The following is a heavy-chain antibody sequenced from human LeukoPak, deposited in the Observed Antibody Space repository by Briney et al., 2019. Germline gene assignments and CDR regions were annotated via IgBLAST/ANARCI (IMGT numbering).Heavy chain of an antibody. CDR2: ITTSGNYK. CDR1: VFTFSNYN. V-gene: IGHV3-21*01. Sequence: GGSLRLSCAASVFTFSNYNINWVRQAPGKGLEWVSSITTSGNYKYYVDSVKGRFTISRDNAKNSLYLQMNSLRVEDTAVYYCARDSGYVDYWGQGTLVTVSS. CDR3: ARDSGYVDY. D-gene: IGHD2-2*01. J-gene: IGHJ4*02.